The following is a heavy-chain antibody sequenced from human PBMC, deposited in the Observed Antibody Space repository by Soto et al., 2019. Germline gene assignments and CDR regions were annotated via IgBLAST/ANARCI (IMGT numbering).Heavy chain of an antibody. CDR1: GYTFTGYY. CDR3: ASGHFLIQCKYYYGMDV. V-gene: IGHV1-2*02. D-gene: IGHD5-18*01. Sequence: ASVKVSCKASGYTFTGYYMHWVRQAPGQGLEWMGWINPNSGGTNYAQKFQGRVTMTRDTSISTAYMELSRLRSDDTAVYYCASGHFLIQCKYYYGMDVWGQGTTVTVSS. CDR2: INPNSGGT. J-gene: IGHJ6*02.